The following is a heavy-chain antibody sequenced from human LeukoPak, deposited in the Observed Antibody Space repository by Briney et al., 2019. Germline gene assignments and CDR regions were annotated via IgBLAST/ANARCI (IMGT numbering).Heavy chain of an antibody. CDR2: IYYSGST. V-gene: IGHV4-39*07. Sequence: SETLSLTCTVSGGSISSSSYYWGWIRQPPGKGLEWIGSIYYSGSTYYNPSLKSRVTISVDTSKNQFSLKLSSVTAADTAVYYCAGEIAAAGIGMLFDIWGQGTMVTVSS. D-gene: IGHD6-13*01. J-gene: IGHJ3*02. CDR3: AGEIAAAGIGMLFDI. CDR1: GGSISSSSYY.